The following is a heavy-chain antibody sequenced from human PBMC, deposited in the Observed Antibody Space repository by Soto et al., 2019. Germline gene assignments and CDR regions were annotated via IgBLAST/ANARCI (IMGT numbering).Heavy chain of an antibody. CDR1: GYSISSGYY. J-gene: IGHJ5*02. Sequence: SETLSLTCAVSGYSISSGYYWGWIRQPPGKGLEWIGSIYHSGSTYYNPSLKSRVTISVDTSKNQFSLKLSSVTAADTAVYYCATRISDIVVVPAAIESLYNWFDPWGQGTLVTVS. CDR2: IYHSGST. D-gene: IGHD2-2*01. V-gene: IGHV4-38-2*01. CDR3: ATRISDIVVVPAAIESLYNWFDP.